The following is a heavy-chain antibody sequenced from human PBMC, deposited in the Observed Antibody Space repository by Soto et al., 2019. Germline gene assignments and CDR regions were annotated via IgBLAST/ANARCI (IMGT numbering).Heavy chain of an antibody. CDR1: GVSISSDNW. J-gene: IGHJ4*02. V-gene: IGHV4-4*02. CDR3: ARDQGSHPGD. CDR2: IHHSGST. Sequence: QVQLQESGPGLVRPSGTVSLTCAVSGVSISSDNWWSWVRQPPGKALEWIGEIHHSGSTNYHPSLKSRVTMSVVPSKDLFSLTLNSVTAADTAFYYCARDQGSHPGDWGQGTLVSVSS. D-gene: IGHD6-13*01.